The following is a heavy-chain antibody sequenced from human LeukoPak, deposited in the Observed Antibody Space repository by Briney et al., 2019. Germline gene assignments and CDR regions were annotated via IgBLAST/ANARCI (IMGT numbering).Heavy chain of an antibody. CDR1: GFTFSSYA. J-gene: IGHJ4*02. Sequence: GGSLRLSCAASGFTFSSYAMSWVRQAPGKGLEWVSAISGSGGSTYYADSVKGRFTISRDNSKNTLYLQMNSLRAGDTAVYYCAKGYRDGYNTDYWGQGTLVTVSS. V-gene: IGHV3-23*01. CDR2: ISGSGGST. CDR3: AKGYRDGYNTDY. D-gene: IGHD5-24*01.